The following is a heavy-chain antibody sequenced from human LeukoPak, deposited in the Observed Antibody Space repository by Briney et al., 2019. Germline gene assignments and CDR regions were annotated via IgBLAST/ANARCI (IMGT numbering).Heavy chain of an antibody. Sequence: SETLSLTCTVSGGSISSYYRSWIRQSPGKGLEWIGYLYHAETTKYNPSLKSRVTITVDTSKNQLSLHLTSVTSADTAVYYCARDRGGSSGWSESFEYWGQGTLLTVSS. D-gene: IGHD6-19*01. CDR1: GGSISSYY. V-gene: IGHV4-59*01. CDR2: LYHAETT. CDR3: ARDRGGSSGWSESFEY. J-gene: IGHJ4*02.